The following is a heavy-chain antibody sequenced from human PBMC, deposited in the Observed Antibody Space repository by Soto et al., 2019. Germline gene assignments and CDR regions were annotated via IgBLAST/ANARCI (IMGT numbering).Heavy chain of an antibody. CDR3: ARSITMVRGVILGYYYYGMDV. Sequence: GGSLRLSCAASGVTLSSYAMHWVRQAPCKGLEWVAVISYDGSNKYYADSVKGRFTISRDNSKNTLYLQMNSLRAEDTAVYYCARSITMVRGVILGYYYYGMDVWGQGTTVTVSS. CDR1: GVTLSSYA. D-gene: IGHD3-10*01. CDR2: ISYDGSNK. V-gene: IGHV3-30-3*01. J-gene: IGHJ6*02.